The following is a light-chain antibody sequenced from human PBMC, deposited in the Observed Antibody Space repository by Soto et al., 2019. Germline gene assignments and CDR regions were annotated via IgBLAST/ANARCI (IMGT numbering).Light chain of an antibody. CDR1: SSNIGAGYD. Sequence: QTVVTQPPSVSGAPGQRVTISCTGSSSNIGAGYDVHWYQQLPGTASKLLIYGNSNRPSGVPDRFSGSKSGTSASLAITGLQAEDEADYYCQSYDSSLSGVVFGGGTKVTVL. J-gene: IGLJ2*01. CDR3: QSYDSSLSGVV. V-gene: IGLV1-40*01. CDR2: GNS.